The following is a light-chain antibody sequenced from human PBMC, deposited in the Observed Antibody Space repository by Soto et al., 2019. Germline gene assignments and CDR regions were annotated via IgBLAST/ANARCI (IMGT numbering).Light chain of an antibody. J-gene: IGKJ4*01. CDR1: QSISSY. CDR3: QQFNSYPRS. CDR2: DAS. V-gene: IGKV1-39*01. Sequence: DIQMTQSPASLSVSVGDRATITCRANQSISSYLNWYQQKTGNAPKVLMYDASTLQSGVPSRFSGSRSGTDFTLTISSLQPEDFAPYYCQQFNSYPRSFGGGTKVDIK.